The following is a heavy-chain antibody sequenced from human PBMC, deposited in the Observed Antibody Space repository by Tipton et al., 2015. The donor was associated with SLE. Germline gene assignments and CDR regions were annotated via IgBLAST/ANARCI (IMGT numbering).Heavy chain of an antibody. CDR1: GFTFSNYW. J-gene: IGHJ4*02. D-gene: IGHD4-17*01. Sequence: SLRLSCAASGFTFSNYWMHWVRQAPGKGLVWVSRLNTDGSHTAYADSVRGRFTISRDNAENTLYLLMSSLRAEDTAAYYCAKDDSGANSLDYWGQGTLVTVSS. CDR2: LNTDGSHT. CDR3: AKDDSGANSLDY. V-gene: IGHV3-74*01.